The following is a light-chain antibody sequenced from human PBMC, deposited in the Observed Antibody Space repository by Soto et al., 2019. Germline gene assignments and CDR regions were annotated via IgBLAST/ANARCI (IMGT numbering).Light chain of an antibody. CDR3: CSYVGSSSFVV. CDR2: EGS. J-gene: IGLJ3*02. Sequence: QSALTQPASVSGSPGQSITISCTGTSIDVGSYNLISWYQQHPGKAPKLMIYEGSGRPSGVSNRFSGSQSANTASLTISGLQPEDEADYYCCSYVGSSSFVVFGGGTKLTVL. CDR1: SIDVGSYNL. V-gene: IGLV2-23*03.